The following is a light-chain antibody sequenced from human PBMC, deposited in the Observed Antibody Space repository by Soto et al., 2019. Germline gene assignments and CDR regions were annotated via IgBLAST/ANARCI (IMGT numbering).Light chain of an antibody. J-gene: IGKJ2*01. CDR2: DAS. CDR3: QQYNSYPYT. V-gene: IGKV1-5*01. CDR1: QGINSR. Sequence: DLQMTQSPSPPSASVGDRGTINCRASQGINSRLARDPQKPGKAPKLLIYDASSLESGVPSRFSGSGSGTEFTLTISSLQPDDFATYYCQQYNSYPYTFGQGTKLEIK.